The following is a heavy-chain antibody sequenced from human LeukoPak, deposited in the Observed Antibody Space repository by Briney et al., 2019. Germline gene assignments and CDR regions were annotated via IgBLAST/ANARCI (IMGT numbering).Heavy chain of an antibody. J-gene: IGHJ4*02. D-gene: IGHD5-18*01. CDR3: ARGMTAMAY. Sequence: GGSLRLSCAASGFTFSSYGMSWVRQAPGKGLEWVSAISGSGGSTYYADSVKGRFTISRDNAKNSLHLQMNSLRAEDTAVYYCARGMTAMAYWGQGTLVTVSS. CDR2: ISGSGGST. V-gene: IGHV3-23*01. CDR1: GFTFSSYG.